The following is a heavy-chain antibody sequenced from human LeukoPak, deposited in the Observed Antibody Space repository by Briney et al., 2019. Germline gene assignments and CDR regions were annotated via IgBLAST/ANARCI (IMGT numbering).Heavy chain of an antibody. CDR2: IYYSGST. V-gene: IGHV4-59*01. CDR3: ARVGSSSWSHYYYYGMDV. D-gene: IGHD6-6*01. CDR1: GGSISSYY. J-gene: IGHJ6*02. Sequence: PSETLSLTCTVSGGSISSYYWSWLRQPPGKGLEWIGYIYYSGSTNYNPSLKSRVTISVDTPKNQFSLKLSSVTAADTAVYYCARVGSSSWSHYYYYGMDVWGQGTTVTVSS.